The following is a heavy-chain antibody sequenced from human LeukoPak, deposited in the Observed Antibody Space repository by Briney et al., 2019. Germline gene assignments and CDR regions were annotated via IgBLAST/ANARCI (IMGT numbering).Heavy chain of an antibody. D-gene: IGHD6-6*01. CDR2: IITIFGTA. Sequence: GGSLRLSCAASGFTFSSYAISWVRQAPGQGLEWMGGIITIFGTANYAQKFQGRVTITADESTSTAYMELSSLRSEDTAVYYCARVQPYSSSSNYYYMDVWGKGTTVTVSS. J-gene: IGHJ6*03. V-gene: IGHV1-69*01. CDR1: GFTFSSYA. CDR3: ARVQPYSSSSNYYYMDV.